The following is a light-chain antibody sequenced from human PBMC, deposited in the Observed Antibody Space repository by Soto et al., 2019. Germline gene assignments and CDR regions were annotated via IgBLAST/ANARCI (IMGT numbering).Light chain of an antibody. CDR3: TTFAPGRTYV. J-gene: IGLJ1*01. V-gene: IGLV2-14*01. CDR1: SSDIGPYDY. Sequence: QSALTQPASVSGSPGQSITISCSGASSDIGPYDYVSWYQHHPGRAPKLLIYEVSNRPSGVSYRFSGSKSGNTASLTISGLQAEDEGDYYCTTFAPGRTYVFGSGTKLTVL. CDR2: EVS.